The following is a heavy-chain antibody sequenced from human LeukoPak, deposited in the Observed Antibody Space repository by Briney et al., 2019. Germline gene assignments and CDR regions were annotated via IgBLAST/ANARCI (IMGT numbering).Heavy chain of an antibody. J-gene: IGHJ6*02. Sequence: ASVKVSCKASGYTFTGYYMHWVRQAPGQGLEWMGWINPNSGGTNYAQKFQGRVTMTRDTSISTAYMELSGLRSDDTAVYYCARVRVATITRNYRIPHYYYGMDVWGQGTTVTVSS. CDR1: GYTFTGYY. CDR2: INPNSGGT. V-gene: IGHV1-2*02. CDR3: ARVRVATITRNYRIPHYYYGMDV. D-gene: IGHD5-12*01.